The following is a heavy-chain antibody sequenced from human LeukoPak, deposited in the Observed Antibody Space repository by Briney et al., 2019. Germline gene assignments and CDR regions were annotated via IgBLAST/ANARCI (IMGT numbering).Heavy chain of an antibody. Sequence: GESLKISCKGSEYSFTSYWSGWVRQMPGKGLDGMGVIDPGDSDTRYSPSFQGQVTISADKSISTAYLQWSSLKASDTAMYYCARERYSSSWSGSLDYWGQGTLVTVSS. CDR3: ARERYSSSWSGSLDY. CDR2: IDPGDSDT. CDR1: EYSFTSYW. J-gene: IGHJ4*02. V-gene: IGHV5-51*01. D-gene: IGHD6-13*01.